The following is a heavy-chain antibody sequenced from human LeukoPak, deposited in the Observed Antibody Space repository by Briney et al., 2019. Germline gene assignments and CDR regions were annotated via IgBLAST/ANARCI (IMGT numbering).Heavy chain of an antibody. V-gene: IGHV3-30*18. D-gene: IGHD3-16*01. CDR3: AKDRNVWGNGAFDI. J-gene: IGHJ3*02. CDR2: ISYDGSNK. Sequence: GRSLRLSCAASGFTFSSYGMHWVRQAPRKGLEWVAVISYDGSNKYYADSVKGRFTISRDNSKNTLYLQMNSLRAEDTAVYYCAKDRNVWGNGAFDIWGQGTMVTVSS. CDR1: GFTFSSYG.